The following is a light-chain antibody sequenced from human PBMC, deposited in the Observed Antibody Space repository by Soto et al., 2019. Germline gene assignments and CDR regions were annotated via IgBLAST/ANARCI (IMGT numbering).Light chain of an antibody. J-gene: IGKJ1*01. Sequence: DIQMTQSPSTLYASVGDRVSITCRASQRVDRYLAWYQQKSGKAPQLLIYDASRLESGVPSRFSGSGSGTEFTLTISSMQPDDFTMFYCQQYKNCTGTFGQGTKVDIK. CDR3: QQYKNCTGT. CDR1: QRVDRY. CDR2: DAS. V-gene: IGKV1-5*01.